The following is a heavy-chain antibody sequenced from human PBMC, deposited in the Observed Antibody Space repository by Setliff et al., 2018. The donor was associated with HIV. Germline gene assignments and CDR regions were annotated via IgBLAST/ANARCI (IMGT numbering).Heavy chain of an antibody. CDR1: GYIFTGYY. V-gene: IGHV1-2*02. D-gene: IGHD3-22*01. Sequence: ASVKVSCKASGYIFTGYYMHWVRQAPGEGLEWMGWVNPSIVGTNYAQKFQGRVTMTRDTSISTAYMELSGLRSDDTAVYYCARGVTRDISGYYRDEYFQHWGQGTPVTVSS. CDR2: VNPSIVGT. J-gene: IGHJ1*01. CDR3: ARGVTRDISGYYRDEYFQH.